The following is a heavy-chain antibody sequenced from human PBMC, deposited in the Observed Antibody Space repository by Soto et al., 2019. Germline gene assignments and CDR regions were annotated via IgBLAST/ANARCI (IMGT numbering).Heavy chain of an antibody. D-gene: IGHD5-12*01. CDR1: GFTFSNYK. CDR2: ISSSSSYM. J-gene: IGHJ4*02. CDR3: ARDLTAAYDFVF. Sequence: GGSLRLSCSASGFTFSNYKMNWVRQAPGKGLEWVSSISSSSSYMYYADSVKGRFTISRDNARNSLYLQLSSLRAEDTAVYYCARDLTAAYDFVFWGQGTLVTVSS. V-gene: IGHV3-21*01.